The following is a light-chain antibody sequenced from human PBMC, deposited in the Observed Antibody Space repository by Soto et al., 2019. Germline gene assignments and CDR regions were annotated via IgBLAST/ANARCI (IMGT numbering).Light chain of an antibody. CDR1: QRVSRN. Sequence: EIVMTQSPATLSVSPGERATLSCIASQRVSRNLAWYQQKPGQPPRLLIYDASTRANGIPARFSGSGSETEFTLTISSLQSEDYAIYYCQQYNNWPPWTFGQGTKVDIK. V-gene: IGKV3-15*01. CDR2: DAS. J-gene: IGKJ1*01. CDR3: QQYNNWPPWT.